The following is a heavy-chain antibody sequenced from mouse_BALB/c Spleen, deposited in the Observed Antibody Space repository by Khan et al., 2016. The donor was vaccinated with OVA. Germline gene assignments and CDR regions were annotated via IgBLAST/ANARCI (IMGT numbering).Heavy chain of an antibody. CDR1: GYAFTNYL. CDR2: INPGRGGT. CDR3: ARGGYGTLAY. J-gene: IGHJ3*01. Sequence: QVQLQQSGAELVRPGTSVQVSCKASGYAFTNYLIEWVKQRPGQGLEWIGMINPGRGGTNYNEKFKGKATLTADKSSSTAYMQLSSLTSDDSAVYFCARGGYGTLAYWGQGTLVTVSA. V-gene: IGHV1-54*01. D-gene: IGHD2-1*01.